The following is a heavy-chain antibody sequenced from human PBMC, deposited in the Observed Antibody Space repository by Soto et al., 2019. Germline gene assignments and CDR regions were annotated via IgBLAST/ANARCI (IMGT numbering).Heavy chain of an antibody. CDR2: ITGSGDYT. V-gene: IGHV3-23*01. CDR1: GFTFINYA. CDR3: AKARYYDSTGYLYYFDY. Sequence: AGGSLRLSCAASGFTFINYAMSWVRQAPGKGLEWVSSITGSGDYTYYADSVKGRFTISRDNSKNTLYLQMNSLRAEDTAVYYCAKARYYDSTGYLYYFDYWGQGTLVTVSS. D-gene: IGHD3-22*01. J-gene: IGHJ4*02.